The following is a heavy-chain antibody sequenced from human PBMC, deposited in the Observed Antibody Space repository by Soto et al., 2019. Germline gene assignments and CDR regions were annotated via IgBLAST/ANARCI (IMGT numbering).Heavy chain of an antibody. V-gene: IGHV4-39*01. CDR3: ARVSMIVVVISPPHYGMDV. CDR1: GRSISSSSYY. CDR2: IYYSGST. J-gene: IGHJ6*02. Sequence: SETLSLTCTVSGRSISSSSYYWGWIRQPPGKGLEWIGSIYYSGSTYYNPSLKSRVTISVDTSKNQFSLKLSSVTAADTAVHHCARVSMIVVVISPPHYGMDVWGQGTTVT. D-gene: IGHD3-22*01.